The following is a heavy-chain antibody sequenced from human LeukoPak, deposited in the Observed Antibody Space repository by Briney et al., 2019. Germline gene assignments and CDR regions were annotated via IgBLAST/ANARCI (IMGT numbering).Heavy chain of an antibody. V-gene: IGHV1-8*03. CDR2: MNPNSGNT. J-gene: IGHJ3*01. CDR3: ARGLYYYDSSGYSDAFDV. D-gene: IGHD3-22*01. CDR1: GYTFTSYD. Sequence: GASVKVSCKSSGYTFTSYDINWVRQATGQGLEWMGWMNPNSGNTGYAQKFQGRVTITRNTSISTAYMELSSLRSEDTAAYYCARGLYYYDSSGYSDAFDVWGQGTMVTVSS.